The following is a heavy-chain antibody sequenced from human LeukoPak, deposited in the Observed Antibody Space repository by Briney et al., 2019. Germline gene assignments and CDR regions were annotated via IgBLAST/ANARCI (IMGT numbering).Heavy chain of an antibody. CDR3: AKLSAGYSYGYREAYYFDY. CDR1: GFTFSSYA. D-gene: IGHD5-18*01. V-gene: IGHV3-23*01. Sequence: GGSLRLSCAASGFTFSSYAMSWVRQAPGKGLEWVSAISGSGGSTYYADSVKGRFTISRDNSKNTLYLQMNSLRAEDTAVYYCAKLSAGYSYGYREAYYFDYWGQGTLVTVSS. CDR2: ISGSGGST. J-gene: IGHJ4*02.